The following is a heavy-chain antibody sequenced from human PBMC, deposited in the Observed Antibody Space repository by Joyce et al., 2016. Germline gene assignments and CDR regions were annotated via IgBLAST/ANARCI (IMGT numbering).Heavy chain of an antibody. D-gene: IGHD2-15*01. V-gene: IGHV1-8*01. CDR1: GYPFTNYD. Sequence: QVQLVQSGAEVRKPGASVKVSCKTSGYPFTNYDINWVRQATGKGLEWMGRMNPKSGGTGYGQNCQGRVTMTRDTSITTAYMELSSLISEDTAVYYCARADSGDYDFWGQGTLVAVSS. CDR3: ARADSGDYDF. CDR2: MNPKSGGT. J-gene: IGHJ4*02.